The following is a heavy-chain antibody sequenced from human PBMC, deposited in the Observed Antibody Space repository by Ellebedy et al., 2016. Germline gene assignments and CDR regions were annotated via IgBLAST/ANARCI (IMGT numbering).Heavy chain of an antibody. Sequence: GESLKISCAASGFTFSSYGMHWVRQAPGKGLEWVAVISYDGSNKYYADSVKGRFTISRDNSKNTLYLQMNSLRAEETAVYYCAVLGIVVVPAAIGAENWFDPWGQGTLVTVSS. V-gene: IGHV3-30*03. CDR3: AVLGIVVVPAAIGAENWFDP. J-gene: IGHJ5*02. CDR1: GFTFSSYG. CDR2: ISYDGSNK. D-gene: IGHD2-2*03.